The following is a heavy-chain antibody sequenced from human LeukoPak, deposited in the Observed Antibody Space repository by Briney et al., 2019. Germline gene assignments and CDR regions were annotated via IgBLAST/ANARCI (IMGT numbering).Heavy chain of an antibody. CDR2: INSDGSST. CDR1: GFTFSSYW. V-gene: IGHV3-74*01. J-gene: IGHJ4*02. D-gene: IGHD3-16*02. Sequence: GGSLRLSCAASGFTFSSYWMHWFRQAPGKGLVWVSRINSDGSSTTYADSVKGRFTISRDNAKNTLYLQMNSLRAEDTAVYYCARDHDYVWGSYREPLDYWGQGTLVTVSS. CDR3: ARDHDYVWGSYREPLDY.